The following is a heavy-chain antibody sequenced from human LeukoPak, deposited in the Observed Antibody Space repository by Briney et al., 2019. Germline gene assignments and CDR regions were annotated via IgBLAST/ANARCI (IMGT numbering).Heavy chain of an antibody. CDR3: AKDFCSSTSCYRGYFQH. J-gene: IGHJ1*01. CDR1: GFTFNNAW. CDR2: IRYDGSNK. Sequence: GGSLRLSCAAAGFTFNNAWMSWVRQAPGKGLGWVAFIRYDGSNKYYADSVKGRFTISRDNSKNTLYLQMNSLRAEDTAVYYCAKDFCSSTSCYRGYFQHWGQGTLVTVSS. V-gene: IGHV3-30*02. D-gene: IGHD2-2*01.